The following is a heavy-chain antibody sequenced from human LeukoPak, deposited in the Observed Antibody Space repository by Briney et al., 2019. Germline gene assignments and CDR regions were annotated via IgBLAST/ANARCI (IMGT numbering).Heavy chain of an antibody. CDR3: AKDPGSRRPWNWFDR. V-gene: IGHV3-30*18. Sequence: PGRSLRLSCAASGFTFSSYGMHWVRQAPGKGLEWVAVISYDGSNKYYADSVKGRFTSSRDNSKNTLYLQMNSLRAEDTAVYYCAKDPGSRRPWNWFDRWGQGTLVTVSS. J-gene: IGHJ5*02. D-gene: IGHD1-26*01. CDR2: ISYDGSNK. CDR1: GFTFSSYG.